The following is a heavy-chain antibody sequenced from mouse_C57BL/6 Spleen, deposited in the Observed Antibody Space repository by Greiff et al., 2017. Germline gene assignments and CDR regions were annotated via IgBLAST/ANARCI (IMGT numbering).Heavy chain of an antibody. CDR1: GYTFTSYW. J-gene: IGHJ1*03. Sequence: QVQLQQPGAELVMPGASVKLSCKASGYTFTSYWMHWVKQRPGQGLEWIGEIDPSDSYTNYNQKFKGKSTLTVDKSSSTAYMQLSSLTSEDSAVYYCARGGEYGYWYFDVWGTGTTVTVSS. CDR2: IDPSDSYT. CDR3: ARGGEYGYWYFDV. D-gene: IGHD5-1*01. V-gene: IGHV1-69*01.